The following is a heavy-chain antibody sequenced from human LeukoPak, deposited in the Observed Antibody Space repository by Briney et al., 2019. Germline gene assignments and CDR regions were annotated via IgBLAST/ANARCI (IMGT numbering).Heavy chain of an antibody. J-gene: IGHJ4*02. CDR1: GFTFSDYY. D-gene: IGHD3-22*01. CDR3: ARDVDKYYYGSSAYPAIGY. CDR2: ISSGGTTI. Sequence: AGGSLRLSCAASGFTFSDYYMSWLRQAPGKGLEGFSYISSGGTTIKFADSVKGRFTISRDNAKNSLYLQMNSLRAEDTAVYYCARDVDKYYYGSSAYPAIGYWGQGTLVTVSP. V-gene: IGHV3-11*01.